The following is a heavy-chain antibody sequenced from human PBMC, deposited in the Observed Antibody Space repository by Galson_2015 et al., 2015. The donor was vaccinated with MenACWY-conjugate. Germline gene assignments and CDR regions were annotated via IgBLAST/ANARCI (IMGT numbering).Heavy chain of an antibody. V-gene: IGHV3-48*02. CDR3: ARAGGIDY. CDR2: ISSGSNSI. J-gene: IGHJ4*02. D-gene: IGHD3-16*01. CDR1: GFTFGTYP. Sequence: SLRLSCAASGFTFGTYPMNWVRQAPGKGLEWVSFISSGSNSIYYADSVKGRFTISRDNAKNSLYLQMDSLKDEDTAVYYCARAGGIDYWGQGTLVTVSS.